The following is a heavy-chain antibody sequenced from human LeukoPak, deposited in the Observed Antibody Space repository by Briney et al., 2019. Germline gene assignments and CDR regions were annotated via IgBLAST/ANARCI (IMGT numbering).Heavy chain of an antibody. D-gene: IGHD6-19*01. CDR1: GFTFSSCG. J-gene: IGHJ4*02. CDR3: AKSTPLSSGWPFDY. CDR2: ISYDGSNK. Sequence: PGGSLRLSCAASGFTFSSCGTHWVRQAPGKGLEWVAVISYDGSNKYYADSVKGRFTISRDNSKNTLYLQMNSLRAEDTAVYYCAKSTPLSSGWPFDYWGQGTLVTVSS. V-gene: IGHV3-30*18.